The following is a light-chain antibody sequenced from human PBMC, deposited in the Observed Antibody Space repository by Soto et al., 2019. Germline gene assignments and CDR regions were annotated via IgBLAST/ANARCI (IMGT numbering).Light chain of an antibody. V-gene: IGLV2-14*01. Sequence: QSVLTQPASVSRSPGQSITISCTGTSSDVGGYKYVSWHQLHPGKAPKLIIYEVSNRPSGVSNRFSGSKSGNTASLTISGLQAEDEADYYCSSYSRSTAYVFGTGTKVTVL. CDR1: SSDVGGYKY. J-gene: IGLJ1*01. CDR3: SSYSRSTAYV. CDR2: EVS.